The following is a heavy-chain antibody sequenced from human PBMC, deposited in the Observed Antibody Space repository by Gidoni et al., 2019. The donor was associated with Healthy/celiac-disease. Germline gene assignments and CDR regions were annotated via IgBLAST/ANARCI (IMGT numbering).Heavy chain of an antibody. V-gene: IGHV3-23*01. Sequence: EVQLLESGGGLVQPGGSLRLSCAASGFTFSSYAMSWVRQAPGKGLEWVSDISGSGGSTYYADSVKGRFTISRDTSKSTLSLQMNSLRVDDTAVYYCAKAHRADILTGFDYWGQGTLVTVSS. D-gene: IGHD3-9*01. J-gene: IGHJ4*02. CDR2: ISGSGGST. CDR1: GFTFSSYA. CDR3: AKAHRADILTGFDY.